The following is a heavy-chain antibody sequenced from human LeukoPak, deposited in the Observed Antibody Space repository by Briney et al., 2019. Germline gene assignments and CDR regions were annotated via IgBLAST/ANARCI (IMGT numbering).Heavy chain of an antibody. V-gene: IGHV3-33*08. Sequence: PGGSLRLSRAASGFTFSSYAMSWVRQAPGKGLEWVASIRTDGGEKYHADSVQGRFSISRDNSKNTLYLQMDSLRAEDTALYYCARIGYSTSWANSHYWGQGTLVTVSS. D-gene: IGHD6-13*01. CDR3: ARIGYSTSWANSHY. J-gene: IGHJ4*02. CDR2: IRTDGGEK. CDR1: GFTFSSYA.